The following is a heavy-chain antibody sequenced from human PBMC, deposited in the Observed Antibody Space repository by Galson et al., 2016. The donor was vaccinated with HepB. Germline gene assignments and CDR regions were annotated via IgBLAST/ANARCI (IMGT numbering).Heavy chain of an antibody. CDR3: ARDQDEGITIFGLDP. Sequence: SLRLSCAASGFTFKYYAFHWVRQAPGKGLEWVALISSDGTNQYYANSVKGRFTISKDNSKNTLYLRMNSQRAEDTAVYYCARDQDEGITIFGLDPWCQGTLVSVSS. D-gene: IGHD3-3*01. CDR2: ISSDGTNQ. J-gene: IGHJ5*02. CDR1: GFTFKYYA. V-gene: IGHV3-30-3*01.